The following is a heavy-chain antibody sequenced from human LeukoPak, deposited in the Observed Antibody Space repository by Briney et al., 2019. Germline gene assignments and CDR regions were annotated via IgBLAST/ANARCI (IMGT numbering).Heavy chain of an antibody. V-gene: IGHV3-48*03. D-gene: IGHD3-10*01. Sequence: LSLTCTVSGGSISSSSYYWGWVRQAPGKGLEWVSYISSSGTIIYYAASVKGRFTISRDNAKNSLYLQMNSLRAEDTAVYYCARGYGSGSSHIDYWGQGTLVTVSS. CDR2: ISSSGTII. CDR1: GGSISSSSYY. J-gene: IGHJ4*02. CDR3: ARGYGSGSSHIDY.